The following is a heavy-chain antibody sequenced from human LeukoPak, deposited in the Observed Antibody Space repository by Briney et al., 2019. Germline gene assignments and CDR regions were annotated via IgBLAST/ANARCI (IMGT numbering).Heavy chain of an antibody. CDR3: AHRSEASLFDY. J-gene: IGHJ4*02. V-gene: IGHV2-5*01. Sequence: SGPTLVNPTQTLTLTCTFSGFSPSTNGVGVGWIRQPPGKAPECLGVIYWNDDKRYRPSLTSRLTIIKDTPKNQVVLIMTNMDTVDTATYYCAHRSEASLFDYWGQGAPVTVSS. CDR2: IYWNDDK. D-gene: IGHD3-3*01. CDR1: GFSPSTNGVG.